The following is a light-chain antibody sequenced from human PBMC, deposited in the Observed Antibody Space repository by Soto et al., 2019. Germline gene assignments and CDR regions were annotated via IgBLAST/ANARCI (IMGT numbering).Light chain of an antibody. CDR2: DAS. CDR1: QNLHSF. J-gene: IGKJ1*01. CDR3: QQYGSSPQT. V-gene: IGKV3-20*01. Sequence: EIVLTQSPATLSVSPVEGIALXNTSSQNLHSFLNWYQQRPGQAPRPLIYDASSRATGIPEKFSGSGSGTDFTLTISRLEPEDFAVYYCQQYGSSPQTFGQGTKVDIK.